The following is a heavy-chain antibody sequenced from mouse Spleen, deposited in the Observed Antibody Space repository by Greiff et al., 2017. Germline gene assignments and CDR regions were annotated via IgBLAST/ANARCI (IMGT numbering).Heavy chain of an antibody. CDR1: GFTFSDYY. Sequence: EVKLMESEGGLVQPGSSMKLSCTASGFTFSDYYMAWVRQVPEKGLEWVANINYDGSSTYYLDSLKSRFIISRDNAKNILYLQMSSLKSEDTATYYCARVELYYGSSYFDYWGQGTTLTVSS. CDR3: ARVELYYGSSYFDY. CDR2: INYDGSST. D-gene: IGHD1-1*01. V-gene: IGHV5-16*01. J-gene: IGHJ2*01.